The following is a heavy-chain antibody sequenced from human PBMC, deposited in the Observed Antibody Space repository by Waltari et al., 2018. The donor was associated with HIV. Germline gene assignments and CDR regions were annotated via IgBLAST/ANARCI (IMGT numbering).Heavy chain of an antibody. V-gene: IGHV1-18*01. Sequence: QVQLVQSGGEVQKPGASAKVSCKASGYTFIDHGITWVRQAPGQGLEWMAWISPYNGNTDYAQRFQGRGSVTTDTSTNTAYMELRSLRSDDTAVYFCARVAGGDYFDYWGQGTLVTVSS. J-gene: IGHJ4*02. CDR3: ARVAGGDYFDY. CDR1: GYTFIDHG. D-gene: IGHD4-17*01. CDR2: ISPYNGNT.